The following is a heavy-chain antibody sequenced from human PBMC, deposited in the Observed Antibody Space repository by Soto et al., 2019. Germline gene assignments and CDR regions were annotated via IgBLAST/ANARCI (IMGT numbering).Heavy chain of an antibody. CDR2: VWYSGTT. D-gene: IGHD3-10*01. CDR3: ASLARKRGGAFPFYYYYYMDV. J-gene: IGHJ6*03. V-gene: IGHV4-59*08. Sequence: SETLSLTCTVSGGSLSNYYWSWIRQPPGKGLEWIGYVWYSGTTNYNPSLTGRVSMSIDTSENQFSLKMHAVTAADTAVYYCASLARKRGGAFPFYYYYYMDVWGKGTTVTVSS. CDR1: GGSLSNYY.